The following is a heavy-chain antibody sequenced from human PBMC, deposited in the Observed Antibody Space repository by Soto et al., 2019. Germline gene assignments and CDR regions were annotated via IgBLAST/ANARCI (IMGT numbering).Heavy chain of an antibody. CDR1: GASIVSYY. Sequence: LSLTRTISGASIVSYYRSWISQPPGKGLEWIGYIYYSGSTNYNPSLKSRVTISVDTSKNQFSLKLSSVTAADTAVYYCARGDETEGYYYYGMDVWGQGTTVT. CDR2: IYYSGST. CDR3: ARGDETEGYYYYGMDV. J-gene: IGHJ6*02. V-gene: IGHV4-59*01.